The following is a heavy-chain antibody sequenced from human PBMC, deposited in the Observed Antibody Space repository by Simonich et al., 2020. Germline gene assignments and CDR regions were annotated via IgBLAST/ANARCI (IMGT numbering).Heavy chain of an antibody. CDR3: ARDSSYYAFDI. J-gene: IGHJ3*02. D-gene: IGHD5-12*01. V-gene: IGHV3-48*01. CDR1: GFTFSSYS. Sequence: EVQLVESGGGLVQPGGSLRLSCAASGFTFSSYSMNWVRQAPGKGLEWVSYISSSSSTIYYADSVKGRFTNSRDNAKNSLYLQMNSLRAEDTAVYYCARDSSYYAFDIWGQGTMVTVSS. CDR2: ISSSSSTI.